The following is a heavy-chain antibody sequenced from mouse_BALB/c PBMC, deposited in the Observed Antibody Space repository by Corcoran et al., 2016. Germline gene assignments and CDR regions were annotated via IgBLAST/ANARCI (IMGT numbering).Heavy chain of an antibody. J-gene: IGHJ2*01. Sequence: QIQLVQSGPDLKKPGETVKISCKASGYTFTNYGMNWVKQTPGKGLKWIGWINTYTGEATYADDFKGRFAFSLETSASTAYLQINNLKNEDTATYFCAIHYYGYFDYWGQGNTLTVSS. CDR2: INTYTGEA. V-gene: IGHV9-3-1*01. CDR3: AIHYYGYFDY. D-gene: IGHD1-2*01. CDR1: GYTFTNYG.